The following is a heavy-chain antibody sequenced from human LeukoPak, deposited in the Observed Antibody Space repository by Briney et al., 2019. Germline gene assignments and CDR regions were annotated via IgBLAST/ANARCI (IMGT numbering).Heavy chain of an antibody. CDR3: ARERTTYYYMDV. D-gene: IGHD4-11*01. CDR2: IIPILGIA. J-gene: IGHJ6*03. Sequence: ASVKVSCKASGGTFSSYAISWVRQAPGQGLEWMGRIIPILGIANYAQKFQGRVTITADKSTSTAYMELSSLRSEDTAVYYCARERTTYYYMDVWGKGTTVTVSS. CDR1: GGTFSSYA. V-gene: IGHV1-69*04.